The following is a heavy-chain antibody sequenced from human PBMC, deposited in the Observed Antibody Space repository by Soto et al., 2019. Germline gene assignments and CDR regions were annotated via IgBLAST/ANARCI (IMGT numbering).Heavy chain of an antibody. Sequence: SKTLSLTCTVSGGSISSSSYYWGWIRQPPGKGLEWIGSIYYSGSTYYNPSLKSRVTISVDTSKNQFSLKLSSVTAADTAVYYCARRLYYDSSGFEGGGMDVWGQGTTVTVSS. D-gene: IGHD3-22*01. J-gene: IGHJ6*02. CDR2: IYYSGST. V-gene: IGHV4-39*01. CDR3: ARRLYYDSSGFEGGGMDV. CDR1: GGSISSSSYY.